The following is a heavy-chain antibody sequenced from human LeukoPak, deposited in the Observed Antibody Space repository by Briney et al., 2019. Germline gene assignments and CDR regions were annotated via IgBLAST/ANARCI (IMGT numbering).Heavy chain of an antibody. J-gene: IGHJ6*04. V-gene: IGHV3-21*01. CDR1: GFTFSSYN. D-gene: IGHD3-10*02. CDR2: ISSSSTYI. Sequence: PGGSLRLSCAASGFTFSSYNMNWVRQAPGKGLEWVSSISSSSTYIYYAESMKGRFTISRDNAKNSLYLQMNSLRAEDTAVYYCAELGITMIGGVWGKGTTVTISS. CDR3: AELGITMIGGV.